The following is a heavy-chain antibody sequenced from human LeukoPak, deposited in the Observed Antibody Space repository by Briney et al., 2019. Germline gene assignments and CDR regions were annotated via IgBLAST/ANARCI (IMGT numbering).Heavy chain of an antibody. J-gene: IGHJ4*02. Sequence: ASETLSLTCTVSGYSISSGYYWGWIRQPLGKGLEWIGSIYHSGSTYYNPSLKSRVTISVDTSKNQFSLKLSSVTAADTAVYYCARTGCSGGSCYDYWGQGTLVTVSS. D-gene: IGHD2-15*01. CDR1: GYSISSGYY. CDR2: IYHSGST. CDR3: ARTGCSGGSCYDY. V-gene: IGHV4-38-2*02.